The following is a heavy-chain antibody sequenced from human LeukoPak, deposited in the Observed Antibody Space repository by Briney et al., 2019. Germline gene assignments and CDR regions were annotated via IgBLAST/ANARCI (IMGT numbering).Heavy chain of an antibody. CDR1: GGSISRGDYY. Sequence: SQTLSLTCTVSGGSISRGDYYWSWIRQPPGKGLEWIGYIYYSGSTYYNPSLKSRVTISVDTSKNQFSLKLSSVTAADTAVYYCARGLGSSWYPLYYYYGMDVWGKGTTVTVSS. J-gene: IGHJ6*04. CDR3: ARGLGSSWYPLYYYYGMDV. CDR2: IYYSGST. V-gene: IGHV4-30-4*01. D-gene: IGHD6-13*01.